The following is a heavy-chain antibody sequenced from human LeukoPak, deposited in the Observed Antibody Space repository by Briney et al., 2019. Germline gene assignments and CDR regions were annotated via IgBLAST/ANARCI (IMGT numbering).Heavy chain of an antibody. V-gene: IGHV3-7*04. CDR1: GFTFTNFW. CDR2: ITPDGTEQ. J-gene: IGHJ4*02. Sequence: GGSLRLSCVASGFTFTNFWMTSVRQAPGKGLEWVATITPDGTEQYYVDSMKGRSTISRDNAKNSVSLQMNSLRVEDTAVYSCARDLDYWGQGTLVTVSS. CDR3: ARDLDY.